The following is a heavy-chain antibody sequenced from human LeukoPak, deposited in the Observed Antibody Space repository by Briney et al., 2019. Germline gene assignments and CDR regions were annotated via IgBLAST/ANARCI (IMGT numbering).Heavy chain of an antibody. CDR1: GFTVSSNY. J-gene: IGHJ4*02. CDR3: ARERARLGYGDYYFDY. Sequence: GGSLRPSCAACGFTVSSNYMSWVRQAPGKGLEWVSVIYSGGSTYYADSVKGRFTISRDNSKNTLYLQMNSLRAEDTAVYYCARERARLGYGDYYFDYWGQGTLVTVSS. CDR2: IYSGGST. V-gene: IGHV3-66*01. D-gene: IGHD4-17*01.